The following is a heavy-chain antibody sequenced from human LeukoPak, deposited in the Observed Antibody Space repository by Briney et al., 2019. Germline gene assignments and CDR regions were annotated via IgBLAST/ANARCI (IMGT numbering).Heavy chain of an antibody. J-gene: IGHJ5*02. CDR1: GYTFTGYY. CDR2: INPSGGST. Sequence: ASVKVSCKASGYTFTGYYMHWVRQAPGQGLEWKGIINPSGGSTSYAQKFQGRVTMTRDTSTSTVYMELSSLRSEDTAVYYCARSSGWYSYWFDPWGQGTLVTVSS. V-gene: IGHV1-46*01. D-gene: IGHD6-19*01. CDR3: ARSSGWYSYWFDP.